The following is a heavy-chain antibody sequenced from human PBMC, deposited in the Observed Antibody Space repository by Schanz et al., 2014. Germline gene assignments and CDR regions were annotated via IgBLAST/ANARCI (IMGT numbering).Heavy chain of an antibody. CDR1: GGSMSNHK. Sequence: QVQLQESGPGLVKPSETLSLTCSVSGGSMSNHKWSWIRQPPGKGLEWIGYIYDHGSTNYNASLKSRVTMSVDTSKNQVSPKLSSVTAADTAVYFFAREYSAFDYWGQGTLVTVSS. D-gene: IGHD5-12*01. CDR3: AREYSAFDY. CDR2: IYDHGST. V-gene: IGHV4-59*11. J-gene: IGHJ4*02.